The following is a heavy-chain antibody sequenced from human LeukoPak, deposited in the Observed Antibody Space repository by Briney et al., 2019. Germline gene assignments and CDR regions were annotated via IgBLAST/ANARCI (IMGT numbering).Heavy chain of an antibody. CDR3: AKDKGSGGSSYGMDV. Sequence: GRSLRLSCAASGFTFDDYAMHWVRQAPGKGLEWVAGISWDSGSIGYADSVKGRFTISRDNAKNSLYLQMNSLRAEDTALYYCAKDKGSGGSSYGMDVWGQGTTGTVSS. V-gene: IGHV3-9*01. J-gene: IGHJ6*02. CDR1: GFTFDDYA. CDR2: ISWDSGSI. D-gene: IGHD2-15*01.